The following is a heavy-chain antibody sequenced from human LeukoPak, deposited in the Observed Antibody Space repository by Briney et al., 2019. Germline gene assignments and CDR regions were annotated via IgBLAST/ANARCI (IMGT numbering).Heavy chain of an antibody. CDR2: INNDGSSA. CDR3: ARRGTGHGMDV. V-gene: IGHV3-74*01. CDR1: GFTFSNAW. J-gene: IGHJ6*02. Sequence: GGSLRLSCAASGFTFSNAWMSWVLQAPGKGLVWVSRINNDGSSASYVDSVKGRFTISRDNAKNTLFLQMNSLRAEDTAVYYCARRGTGHGMDVWGQGTTVIVSS. D-gene: IGHD1-1*01.